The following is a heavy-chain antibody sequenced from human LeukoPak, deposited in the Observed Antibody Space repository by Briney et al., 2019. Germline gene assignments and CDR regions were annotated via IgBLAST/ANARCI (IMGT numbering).Heavy chain of an antibody. D-gene: IGHD3-16*01. V-gene: IGHV3-7*01. Sequence: GGSLRLSCAASGFTFSSYWMSWVRQAPGKGLEWVANIKQDGSEEYCVDSVKGRFTFSRDNAKNSLYLQMNSLRAEDTAVYYCARLGEKADFDYWGQGTLVTVSS. CDR3: ARLGEKADFDY. CDR2: IKQDGSEE. CDR1: GFTFSSYW. J-gene: IGHJ4*02.